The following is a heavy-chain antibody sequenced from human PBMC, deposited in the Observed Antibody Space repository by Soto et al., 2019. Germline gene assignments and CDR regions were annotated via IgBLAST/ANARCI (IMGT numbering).Heavy chain of an antibody. V-gene: IGHV3-74*01. Sequence: PGGSLRLSCAASGFTFSSYWMHWVRQAPGKGLVWVSRINSDGSSTSCADSVKGRFTISRDNAKNTLYLQMNSLRAEDTAVYYCARDGWDYYGSGSGYYYYYYGMDVWGQGTTVTVS. CDR3: ARDGWDYYGSGSGYYYYYYGMDV. CDR2: INSDGSST. CDR1: GFTFSSYW. J-gene: IGHJ6*02. D-gene: IGHD3-10*01.